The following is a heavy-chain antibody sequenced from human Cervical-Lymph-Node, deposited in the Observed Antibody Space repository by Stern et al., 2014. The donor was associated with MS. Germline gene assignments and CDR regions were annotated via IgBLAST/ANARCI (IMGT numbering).Heavy chain of an antibody. J-gene: IGHJ4*02. Sequence: VQLVESGAEVKKPGASVKVSCKASGYTFTSYYMHWVRQAPGQGLEWMGIINHSGGTTNHAQKFQGRVTMTRDTSTSTVYMELSSLRSEDTAVYYCAREKRDCSGGSCYSRDDYWGQGTLVTVSS. CDR1: GYTFTSYY. CDR3: AREKRDCSGGSCYSRDDY. D-gene: IGHD2-15*01. V-gene: IGHV1-46*03. CDR2: INHSGGTT.